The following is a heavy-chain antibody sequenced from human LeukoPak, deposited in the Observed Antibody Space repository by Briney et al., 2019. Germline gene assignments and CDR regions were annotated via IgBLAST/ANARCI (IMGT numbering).Heavy chain of an antibody. CDR3: ASAQESLGPSNY. D-gene: IGHD3-10*01. V-gene: IGHV3-30*03. J-gene: IGHJ4*02. CDR2: ISYDGSNK. Sequence: PGGSLRLSCAAPGFTFSSYGMHWGRQAPGKGLEWVAVISYDGSNKYYADSVKGRFTISRDNSKNTLYLQMNSLRAEDTAVYYCASAQESLGPSNYWGQGTLVTVSS. CDR1: GFTFSSYG.